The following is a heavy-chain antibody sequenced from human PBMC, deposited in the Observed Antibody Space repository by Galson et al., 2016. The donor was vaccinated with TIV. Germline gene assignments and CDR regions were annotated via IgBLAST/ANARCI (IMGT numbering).Heavy chain of an antibody. V-gene: IGHV3-7*01. D-gene: IGHD6-13*01. J-gene: IGHJ4*02. CDR2: IKQDGGEK. Sequence: LEWVANIKQDGGEKYYVDSVKGRFTISRDNAKNSLFLQMNSLRAEDRAVYYCARDFPPGYGSSFNDYWGQGTLVAVSS. CDR3: ARDFPPGYGSSFNDY.